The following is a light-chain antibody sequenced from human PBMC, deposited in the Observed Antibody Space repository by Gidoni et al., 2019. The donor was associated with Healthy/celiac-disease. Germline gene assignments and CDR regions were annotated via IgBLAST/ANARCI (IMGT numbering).Light chain of an antibody. Sequence: QSVLTQPPSVSGAPGQSVTISCTGSSSNIGAGYDVHWYQQRPGTAPKLLIYGNSNRPSGVPDRCSGSKSGTSASLAITGLQAEDEADYYCQSYDSSLSGSEVFGGGTKLTVL. CDR2: GNS. J-gene: IGLJ2*01. V-gene: IGLV1-40*01. CDR3: QSYDSSLSGSEV. CDR1: SSNIGAGYD.